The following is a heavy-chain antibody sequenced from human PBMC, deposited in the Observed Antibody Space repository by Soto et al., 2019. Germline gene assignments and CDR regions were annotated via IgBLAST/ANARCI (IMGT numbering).Heavy chain of an antibody. J-gene: IGHJ6*02. CDR2: IHGDGST. CDR3: ARPHSWSSSSGMDV. D-gene: IGHD1-26*01. CDR1: GISVSTNY. Sequence: EVQLVETGGGLTQPGGSLRLSCAVSGISVSTNYMSWVRQAPGKGLEWVSNIHGDGSTYYADSVKGRFTISRDNSKSTLFLQMNSLRAEDTAVYYCARPHSWSSSSGMDVWGQGTTVTVSS. V-gene: IGHV3-53*02.